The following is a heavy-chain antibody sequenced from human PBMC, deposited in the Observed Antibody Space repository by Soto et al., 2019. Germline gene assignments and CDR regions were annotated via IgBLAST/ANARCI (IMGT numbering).Heavy chain of an antibody. CDR3: AREYYDILTGTQAAAFDI. CDR2: IGTAGDT. V-gene: IGHV3-13*01. Sequence: GGSLRLSCAASGFTFSSYDMHWVRQATGKGLEWVSAIGTAGDTYYPGSVKGRFTISRENAKNSLYLQMNSLRAEDTAVYYCAREYYDILTGTQAAAFDIWGQGTMVTVSS. CDR1: GFTFSSYD. J-gene: IGHJ3*02. D-gene: IGHD3-9*01.